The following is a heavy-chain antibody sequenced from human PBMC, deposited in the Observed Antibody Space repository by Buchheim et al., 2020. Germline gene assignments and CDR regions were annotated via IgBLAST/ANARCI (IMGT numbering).Heavy chain of an antibody. V-gene: IGHV3-30*04. CDR3: ARDRVITMVRGVISNYYGMDV. CDR1: GFTFSSYA. D-gene: IGHD3-10*01. CDR2: ISYDGSNK. J-gene: IGHJ6*02. Sequence: QVQLVESGGGVVQPGRSLRLSCAASGFTFSSYAMHWVRQAPGKGLERVAVISYDGSNKYYADSVKGRFTISRDNSKNTLYLQMNSLRAEDTAVYYCARDRVITMVRGVISNYYGMDVWGQGTT.